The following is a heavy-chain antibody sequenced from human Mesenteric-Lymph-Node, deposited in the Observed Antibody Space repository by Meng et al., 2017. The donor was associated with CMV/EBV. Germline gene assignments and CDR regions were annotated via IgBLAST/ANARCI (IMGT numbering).Heavy chain of an antibody. Sequence: SETLSLTCTVSGGSISSYYWSWIRQPPGKGLEWIGYIYYSGSTNYNPSLKSRVTISVDTSKNQFSLKLSSVTAADTAVYYCARNPRQITIFGVVDWFDPWGQGTLVTVSS. V-gene: IGHV4-59*01. CDR3: ARNPRQITIFGVVDWFDP. CDR1: GGSISSYY. CDR2: IYYSGST. D-gene: IGHD3-3*01. J-gene: IGHJ5*02.